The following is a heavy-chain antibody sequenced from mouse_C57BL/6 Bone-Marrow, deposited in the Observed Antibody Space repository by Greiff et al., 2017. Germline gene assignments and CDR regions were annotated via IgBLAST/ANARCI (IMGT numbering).Heavy chain of an antibody. J-gene: IGHJ3*01. CDR2: IDPNSGGT. CDR3: ARPFYYGSSYAWFAY. Sequence: QVQLQQPGAELVKPGASVKLSCKASGYTFTSYWMHWVKQRPGRGPEWIGRIDPNSGGTKYNEKFKSKATLTVDKPSSTAYMQLSSLTSEDSAVYYCARPFYYGSSYAWFAYWGQGTLVTVSA. D-gene: IGHD1-1*01. V-gene: IGHV1-72*01. CDR1: GYTFTSYW.